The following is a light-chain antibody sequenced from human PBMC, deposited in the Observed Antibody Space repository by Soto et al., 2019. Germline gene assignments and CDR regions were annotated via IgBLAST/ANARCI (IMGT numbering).Light chain of an antibody. CDR1: QSVSSSY. CDR2: GAY. V-gene: IGKV3-20*01. J-gene: IGKJ1*01. Sequence: EIVLTQSPGTLSLSPGERATLSCRASQSVSSSYLAWYQQKPGQAPRLLIYGAYSRATGIPDRFSGSGSGIDFTLTISRLEPEDFAVYYCQQYGSSPPWTFGQGTKVEIK. CDR3: QQYGSSPPWT.